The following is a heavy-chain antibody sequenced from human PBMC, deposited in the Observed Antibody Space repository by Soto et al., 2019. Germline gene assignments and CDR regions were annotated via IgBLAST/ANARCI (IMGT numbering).Heavy chain of an antibody. Sequence: QITLKESGPTLVKPTQTLTLTCTFSGFSLTTRGVGVGWIRQPPGKALECLALIYWDDDKRYSPSLQSRLSITKDTSKNQVVLTMTNVDPVDTATYYCAHIPNYYQYDWFDPGGQGTLVSVSS. D-gene: IGHD3-16*01. CDR2: IYWDDDK. V-gene: IGHV2-5*02. CDR1: GFSLTTRGVG. CDR3: AHIPNYYQYDWFDP. J-gene: IGHJ5*02.